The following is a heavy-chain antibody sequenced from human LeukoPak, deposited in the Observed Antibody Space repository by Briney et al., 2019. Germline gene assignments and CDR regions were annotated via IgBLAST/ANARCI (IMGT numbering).Heavy chain of an antibody. CDR1: GGSFSGYY. CDR3: ARVRRGWAARRFWFDP. J-gene: IGHJ5*02. CDR2: INHSGST. V-gene: IGHV4-34*01. Sequence: PSETLSLTCAVYGGSFSGYYWSWIRQPPGKGLEWIGEINHSGSTNYNPSLKSRVTISVDTSKNQFSLKLSSVTAADTAVYYCARVRRGWAARRFWFDPWGQGTLVTVSS. D-gene: IGHD6-6*01.